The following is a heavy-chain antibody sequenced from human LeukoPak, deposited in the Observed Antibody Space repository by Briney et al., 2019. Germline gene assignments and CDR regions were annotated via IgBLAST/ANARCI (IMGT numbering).Heavy chain of an antibody. D-gene: IGHD1-1*01. V-gene: IGHV3-11*01. CDR3: ARDWNRYYFDY. CDR2: ISSSGSTI. CDR1: GFTFSDFY. J-gene: IGHJ4*02. Sequence: GGSLRLSCAASGFTFSDFYMTWIRQAPGKGLEWVSYISSSGSTIYYADSVKGRFTISRDNAKNSVYLQMNSLRAEDKAVYYCARDWNRYYFDYWGQGTLVTVSS.